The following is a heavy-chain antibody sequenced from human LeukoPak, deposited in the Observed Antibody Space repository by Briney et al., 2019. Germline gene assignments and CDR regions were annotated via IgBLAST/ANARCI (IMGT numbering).Heavy chain of an antibody. CDR3: ARWLYSDTAMVYYFDY. Sequence: PSETLSLTCTVSGASISSYYWSWIRQPPGKGLEWIGYIYYSGSTNYNPSLKRRVTISVDKSKKKFSLKLSSVTAADTAVYYCARWLYSDTAMVYYFDYWGQGTLVTVSS. CDR2: IYYSGST. V-gene: IGHV4-59*01. D-gene: IGHD5-18*01. J-gene: IGHJ4*02. CDR1: GASISSYY.